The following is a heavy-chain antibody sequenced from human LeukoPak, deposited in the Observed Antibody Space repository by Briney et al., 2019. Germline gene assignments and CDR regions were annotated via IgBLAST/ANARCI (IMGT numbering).Heavy chain of an antibody. CDR3: AKDYATMIVVVITGAFDI. D-gene: IGHD3-22*01. CDR1: GFTFSSYA. V-gene: IGHV3-23*01. Sequence: RPGGSLRLSCAASGFTFSSYAMSWVRQAPGKGLEWVSAISGSGGSTYYADSVKGRFTISRDNSKNTLYLQMNSLRAEDTAVYYCAKDYATMIVVVITGAFDIWGQGTMVTVSS. CDR2: ISGSGGST. J-gene: IGHJ3*02.